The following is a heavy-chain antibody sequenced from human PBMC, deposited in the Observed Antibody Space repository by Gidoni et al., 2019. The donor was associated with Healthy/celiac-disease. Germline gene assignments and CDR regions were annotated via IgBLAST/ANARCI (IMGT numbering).Heavy chain of an antibody. V-gene: IGHV4-30-2*01. CDR2: IYHSGST. CDR1: GGSISSGGYS. J-gene: IGHJ6*02. CDR3: ARETGVYGMDV. D-gene: IGHD7-27*01. Sequence: QLQLQESGSGLVKPSQTLSITCAVSGGSISSGGYSWSWIRQPPGKGLEWIGYIYHSGSTYYNPSLKRRVTISVDRSKNQFSLKLSSVTAADTAVYYCARETGVYGMDVWGQGTTVTVSS.